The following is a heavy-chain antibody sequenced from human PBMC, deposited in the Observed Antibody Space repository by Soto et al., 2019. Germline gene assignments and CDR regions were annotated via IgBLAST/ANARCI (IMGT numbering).Heavy chain of an antibody. CDR2: TNPILSMS. D-gene: IGHD3-10*01. Sequence: QVHLVQSGAELKKPGSSVRVSCKASGDTFNFYTINWVRQAPGLGLEWMGRTNPILSMSNSALKFQGRLSXSXNXXTSTAYMDLRSLRSDDTAVDDGATAYGSGSQAFDYWGQGALVTVSS. J-gene: IGHJ4*02. V-gene: IGHV1-69*02. CDR1: GDTFNFYT. CDR3: ATAYGSGSQAFDY.